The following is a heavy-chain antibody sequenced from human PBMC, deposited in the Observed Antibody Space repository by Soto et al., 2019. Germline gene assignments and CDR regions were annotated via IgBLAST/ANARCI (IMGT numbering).Heavy chain of an antibody. J-gene: IGHJ4*02. CDR2: ISTSGDTI. CDR3: ARESIAVPAAAAFDC. CDR1: GFTFSDYS. V-gene: IGHV3-11*01. D-gene: IGHD2-2*01. Sequence: QVQLVESGGGLVKPGGSLRLSCEASGFTFSDYSMTWIRQAPGKGLEWVSYISTSGDTIYYADSVKGRFTISRDNAKNSLFLQMHSLRAEDTTVYYCARESIAVPAAAAFDCWGQGTLVTVSS.